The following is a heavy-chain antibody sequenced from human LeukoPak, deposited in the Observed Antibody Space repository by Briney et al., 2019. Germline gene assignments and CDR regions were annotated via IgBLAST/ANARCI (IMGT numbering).Heavy chain of an antibody. V-gene: IGHV4-59*08. Sequence: SETLSLTCTVSGVSISSYYWSWIRQPPGKGLEWIGYIYYSGSTNYNPSLKSRVTISVDTSKNQFSLKLNSVTAADTAVYYCARHRGSGWPHYYYYYMDVWGKGTTVTVSS. D-gene: IGHD6-19*01. J-gene: IGHJ6*03. CDR1: GVSISSYY. CDR2: IYYSGST. CDR3: ARHRGSGWPHYYYYYMDV.